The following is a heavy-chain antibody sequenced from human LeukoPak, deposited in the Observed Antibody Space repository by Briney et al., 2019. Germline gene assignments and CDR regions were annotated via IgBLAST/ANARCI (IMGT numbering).Heavy chain of an antibody. D-gene: IGHD4-11*01. CDR1: GGSISSYY. Sequence: SETLSLTCTVSGGSISSYYWSWIRQPPGKGLEWIGYIYYSGSTYYNPSLKSRVTISVDTSKNQFSLKLSSVTAADTAVYYCARHHDYSGDWCFDLWGRGTLVTVSS. CDR2: IYYSGST. J-gene: IGHJ2*01. CDR3: ARHHDYSGDWCFDL. V-gene: IGHV4-59*08.